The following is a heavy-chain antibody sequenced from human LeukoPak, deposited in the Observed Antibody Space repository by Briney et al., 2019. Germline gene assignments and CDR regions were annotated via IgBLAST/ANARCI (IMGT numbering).Heavy chain of an antibody. D-gene: IGHD6-13*01. Sequence: PGGSLRLSCAASGFTFSSYSMNWVRQAPGKGLEWVSSISSSSSYIYYADSVKGRFTISRDNAKNSLYLQMNSLRAEDTAVYYCARDRPFIAAAGTGAFDIWGQGTMVTVSS. CDR3: ARDRPFIAAAGTGAFDI. V-gene: IGHV3-21*01. CDR1: GFTFSSYS. J-gene: IGHJ3*02. CDR2: ISSSSSYI.